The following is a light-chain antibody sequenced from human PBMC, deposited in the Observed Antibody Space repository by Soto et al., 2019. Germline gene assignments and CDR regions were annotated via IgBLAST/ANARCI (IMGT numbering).Light chain of an antibody. CDR2: WAS. CDR1: QSVLYSSNNKNY. V-gene: IGKV4-1*01. J-gene: IGKJ1*01. Sequence: DIVMTQSPDSLAVSLGERATINCKSSQSVLYSSNNKNYLAWYQQKPGQPPKLLIYWASTRESGVPDRFSGSGSGTDFTLTTSSLHAEDVAVYYCQQYYITPWTFGHGTKVEIK. CDR3: QQYYITPWT.